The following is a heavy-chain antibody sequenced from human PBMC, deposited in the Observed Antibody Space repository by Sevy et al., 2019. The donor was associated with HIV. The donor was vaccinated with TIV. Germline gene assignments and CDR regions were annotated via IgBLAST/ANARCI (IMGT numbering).Heavy chain of an antibody. CDR2: ISGSGGTT. CDR3: AKASTIAAAGGLFDC. V-gene: IGHV3-23*01. J-gene: IGHJ4*02. Sequence: GGSLRLSCAASGFTFSNYAMNWVRQAPAKGLEWVSAISGSGGTTYYADSVKGRFTISRDNSKNELYLQMSSLRAEDTAVYYCAKASTIAAAGGLFDCWGQGTLVTVSS. CDR1: GFTFSNYA. D-gene: IGHD6-13*01.